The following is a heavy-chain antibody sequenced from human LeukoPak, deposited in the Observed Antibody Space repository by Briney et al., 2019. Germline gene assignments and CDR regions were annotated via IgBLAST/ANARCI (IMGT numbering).Heavy chain of an antibody. J-gene: IGHJ3*02. Sequence: GGSLRLSCAASGFTIADYAMHWDRQDTGKGLEWISGNSWNSGSIGYADSVKGRFTISRDNAKNSLYLQMSSLRAEDMALYYCAKDKGSSWYPYDAFDIRGQGTMVTVSS. CDR3: AKDKGSSWYPYDAFDI. D-gene: IGHD6-13*01. V-gene: IGHV3-9*03. CDR2: NSWNSGSI. CDR1: GFTIADYA.